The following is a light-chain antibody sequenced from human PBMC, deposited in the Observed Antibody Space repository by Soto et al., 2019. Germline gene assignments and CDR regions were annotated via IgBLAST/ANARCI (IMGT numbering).Light chain of an antibody. V-gene: IGLV1-40*01. J-gene: IGLJ3*02. CDR1: NSNIGAGYD. Sequence: QSVLTQPPSVSGAPGQRVTISCTGSNSNIGAGYDVHWYQQLPGTAPKLLIYYNNIRPSGVPDRFSGSKSGTSASLAISGVQSEDEADYYCSTWDDSLNGWVFGGGTKLTVL. CDR3: STWDDSLNGWV. CDR2: YNN.